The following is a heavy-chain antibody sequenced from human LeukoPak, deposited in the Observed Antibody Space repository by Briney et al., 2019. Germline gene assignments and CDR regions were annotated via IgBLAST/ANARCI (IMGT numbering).Heavy chain of an antibody. Sequence: GSLRLSCAASGFTFSSYWMSWVRQAPGKGLEWVANIKQDGSEKYYVDSVKGRFTISRDDSKNTLYLQMNSLRAEDTAVYYCAKAPGRSGYFPHYYYYMDVWGKGTTVTVSS. J-gene: IGHJ6*03. CDR2: IKQDGSEK. CDR1: GFTFSSYW. CDR3: AKAPGRSGYFPHYYYYMDV. D-gene: IGHD3-3*01. V-gene: IGHV3-7*03.